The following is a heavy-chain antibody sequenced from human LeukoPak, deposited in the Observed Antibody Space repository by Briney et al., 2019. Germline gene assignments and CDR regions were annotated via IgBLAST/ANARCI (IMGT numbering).Heavy chain of an antibody. CDR3: ARGYRTGDMTIFAY. Sequence: GASVKVSCKASGYTFSGYYMQWVRQAPGQAREWMGWITLDSGGTDYAEKFQGRVTMTRDTSISTVYMELSRLRSDDTAVYYCARGYRTGDMTIFAYWGQGTLVAVSS. V-gene: IGHV1-2*02. CDR2: ITLDSGGT. J-gene: IGHJ4*02. CDR1: GYTFSGYY. D-gene: IGHD3-3*01.